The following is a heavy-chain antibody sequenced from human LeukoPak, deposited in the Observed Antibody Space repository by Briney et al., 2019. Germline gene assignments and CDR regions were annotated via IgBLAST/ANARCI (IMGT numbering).Heavy chain of an antibody. CDR1: GFTFSNYW. CDR2: IRQDGSEK. Sequence: GGSLRLSCAASGFTFSNYWMSWVRQAPGKGLEWVANIRQDGSEKYYVDSVKGRFTISRDNSKNTLYLQMNSLRAEDTAVYYCAKDKGWGYSAYDCYGMDVWGQGTTVTVSS. CDR3: AKDKGWGYSAYDCYGMDV. J-gene: IGHJ6*02. V-gene: IGHV3-7*03. D-gene: IGHD1-26*01.